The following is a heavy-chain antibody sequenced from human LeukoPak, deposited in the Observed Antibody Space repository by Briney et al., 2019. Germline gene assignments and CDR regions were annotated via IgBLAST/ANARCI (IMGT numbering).Heavy chain of an antibody. CDR1: GGSISSYY. Sequence: PSETLSLICTVSGGSISSYYWSWIRQPAGKGLEWIGRIYTSGSTNYNPSLKSRVTMSVDTSKNQFSLKLSSVTAADTAVYDCARDSSTTMVRGVIPWFDPWGQGTLVTVSS. CDR2: IYTSGST. CDR3: ARDSSTTMVRGVIPWFDP. J-gene: IGHJ5*02. D-gene: IGHD3-10*01. V-gene: IGHV4-4*07.